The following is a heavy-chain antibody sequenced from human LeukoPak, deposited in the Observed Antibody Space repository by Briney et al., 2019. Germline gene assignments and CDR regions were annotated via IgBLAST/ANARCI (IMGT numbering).Heavy chain of an antibody. V-gene: IGHV4-59*01. CDR2: IYYSGST. Sequence: SETLSLTCTVSGVSISPYHWSWMRQPPGKGLEWIGYIYYSGSTNYNPSLKSRITISVDTSKNQFSLKLSSVTAADTAVYYCARAAGGDYWGQGTLVTVSS. CDR3: ARAAGGDY. D-gene: IGHD6-13*01. CDR1: GVSISPYH. J-gene: IGHJ4*02.